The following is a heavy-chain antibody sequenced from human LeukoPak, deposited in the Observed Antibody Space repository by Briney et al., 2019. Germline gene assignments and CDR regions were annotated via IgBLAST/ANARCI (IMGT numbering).Heavy chain of an antibody. Sequence: GGSLRLSCAASGFTFRSYGMHWVRQAPGKGLEWVSSISSSSSYIYYADSVKGRFTISRDNAKNSLYLQMNSLRAEDTAVYYCARDFTYYDSSGHDYWGQGTLVTVSS. J-gene: IGHJ4*02. V-gene: IGHV3-21*01. CDR3: ARDFTYYDSSGHDY. D-gene: IGHD3-22*01. CDR2: ISSSSSYI. CDR1: GFTFRSYG.